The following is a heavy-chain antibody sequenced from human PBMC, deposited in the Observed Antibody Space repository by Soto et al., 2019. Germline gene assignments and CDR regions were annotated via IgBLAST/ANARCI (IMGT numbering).Heavy chain of an antibody. V-gene: IGHV3-23*01. CDR1: GFTFSSYA. D-gene: IGHD6-6*01. CDR3: AKYPRSAYSSSSAGFFDY. Sequence: GSLRLSCAASGFTFSSYAMSWVRQAPGKGLEWVSAISGSGGSTYYADSVKGRFTISRDNSKNTLYLQMNSLRAEDAAVYYCAKYPRSAYSSSSAGFFDYWGQGTLVTVSS. J-gene: IGHJ4*02. CDR2: ISGSGGST.